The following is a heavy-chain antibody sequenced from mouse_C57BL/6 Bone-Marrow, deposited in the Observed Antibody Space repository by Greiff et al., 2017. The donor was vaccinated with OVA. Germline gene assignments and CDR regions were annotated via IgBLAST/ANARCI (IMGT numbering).Heavy chain of an antibody. V-gene: IGHV1-81*01. Sequence: QVQLQQSGAELARPGASVKLSCKASGYTFTSYGISWVKQRTGQGLEWIGEIYPRSGNTYYNEKFKGTATLPADKSSSTAYMELRSLTSEDSAVYFCARRDYGSSAWFAYWGQGTLVTVSA. CDR1: GYTFTSYG. CDR3: ARRDYGSSAWFAY. CDR2: IYPRSGNT. J-gene: IGHJ3*01. D-gene: IGHD1-1*01.